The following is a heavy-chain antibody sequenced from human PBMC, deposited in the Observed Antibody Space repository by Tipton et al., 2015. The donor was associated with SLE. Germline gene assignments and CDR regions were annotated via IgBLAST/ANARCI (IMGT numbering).Heavy chain of an antibody. D-gene: IGHD5-18*01. CDR1: GGSVSSSNYY. CDR2: IYYSGST. V-gene: IGHV4-39*07. CDR3: ARESSYGAFDI. J-gene: IGHJ3*02. Sequence: TLSLTCTVSGGSVSSSNYYWGWIRQPPGKGLEWIGSIYYSGSTYYNPSLKSRVTISVDTSKNQFSLKVTSVTAADTAVYYCARESSYGAFDIWGQGTMVTVSS.